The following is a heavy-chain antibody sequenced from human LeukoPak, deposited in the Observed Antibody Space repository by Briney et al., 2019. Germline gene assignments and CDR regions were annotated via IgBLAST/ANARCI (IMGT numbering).Heavy chain of an antibody. J-gene: IGHJ4*02. CDR2: IIPIFGTA. V-gene: IGHV1-69*01. D-gene: IGHD1-26*01. CDR3: ARGPSWELQKPGYFDY. Sequence: ASVKVSCKASGGTFSSYAISWVRQAPGQGLEWMGGIIPIFGTANYAQKFQGRVTITADESTSTAYMELSSLRSEDTAVYYCARGPSWELQKPGYFDYWGQGALVTVSS. CDR1: GGTFSSYA.